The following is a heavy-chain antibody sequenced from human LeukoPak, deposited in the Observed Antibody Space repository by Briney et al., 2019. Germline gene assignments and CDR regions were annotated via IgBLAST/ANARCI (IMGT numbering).Heavy chain of an antibody. D-gene: IGHD4-11*01. CDR1: GGTFSSYA. CDR3: ARGDYSNYYYCYMDV. J-gene: IGHJ6*03. Sequence: GASVKVSCKASGGTFSSYAISWVRQAPGQGLEWMGGIIPIFGIANYAQKFQGRVTITADKSTSTAYMELSSPRSEDTAVYYCARGDYSNYYYCYMDVWGKGTTVTVSS. CDR2: IIPIFGIA. V-gene: IGHV1-69*10.